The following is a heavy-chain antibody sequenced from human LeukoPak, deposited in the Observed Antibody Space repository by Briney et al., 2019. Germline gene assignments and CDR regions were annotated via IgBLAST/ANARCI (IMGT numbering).Heavy chain of an antibody. V-gene: IGHV3-23*01. D-gene: IGHD2-2*01. CDR2: ISTSGEST. Sequence: GRSLRLSCAASGFTFSNYAMTCVRQAPGKGLEWGSSISTSGESTYYADSVKGRFTISRDNSKNTLYLHMNSLRAEDTAIYYCAKDALRLCSSPSCYLWGQGTLVTVSS. J-gene: IGHJ4*02. CDR3: AKDALRLCSSPSCYL. CDR1: GFTFSNYA.